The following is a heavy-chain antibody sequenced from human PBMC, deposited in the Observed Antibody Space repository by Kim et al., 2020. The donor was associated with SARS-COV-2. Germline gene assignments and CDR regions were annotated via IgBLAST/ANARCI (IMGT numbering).Heavy chain of an antibody. V-gene: IGHV4-34*01. Sequence: SETLSLTCAVYGGSFSGYYWSWIRQPPGKGLEWIGEINHSGSTNYNPSLKSRVTISVDTSKNQFSLKLSSVTAADTAGYYCARVPHYYGSGSYRASGYFQHWGQGTLVTVSS. J-gene: IGHJ1*01. CDR2: INHSGST. CDR1: GGSFSGYY. D-gene: IGHD3-10*01. CDR3: ARVPHYYGSGSYRASGYFQH.